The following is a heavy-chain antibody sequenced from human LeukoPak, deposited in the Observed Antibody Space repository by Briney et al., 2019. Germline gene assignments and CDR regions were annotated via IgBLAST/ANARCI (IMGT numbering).Heavy chain of an antibody. CDR2: FDPEDGET. D-gene: IGHD2-8*01. V-gene: IGHV1-24*01. Sequence: ASVKVSCKVSGYTLTELSMHWVRQAPGKGLEWMGGFDPEDGETIYAQKFQGRVTMTEDTSTDTAYMELSRLRSEDTAVYYCARDPRVVRYRDDAFDIWGQGTMVTVSS. J-gene: IGHJ3*02. CDR1: GYTLTELS. CDR3: ARDPRVVRYRDDAFDI.